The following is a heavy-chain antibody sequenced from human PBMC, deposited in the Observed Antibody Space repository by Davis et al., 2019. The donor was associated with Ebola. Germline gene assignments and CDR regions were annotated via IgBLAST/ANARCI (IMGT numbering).Heavy chain of an antibody. CDR3: ARDHYDFWSGYYMSAGDY. V-gene: IGHV3-30-3*01. D-gene: IGHD3-3*01. CDR1: GFTFSSYA. Sequence: PGGSLRLSCAASGFTFSSYAMHWVRQAPGKGLGWVAVISYDGSNKYYADSVKGRFTISRDNAKNSLYLQMNSLRAEDTAVYYCARDHYDFWSGYYMSAGDYWGQGTLVTVSS. J-gene: IGHJ4*02. CDR2: ISYDGSNK.